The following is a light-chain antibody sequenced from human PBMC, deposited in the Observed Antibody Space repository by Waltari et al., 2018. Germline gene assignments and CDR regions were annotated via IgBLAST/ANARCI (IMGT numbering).Light chain of an antibody. V-gene: IGLV3-21*01. CDR3: QVWDRSRDHV. J-gene: IGLJ1*01. CDR2: YNT. Sequence: SYVLTQPPSVSVAPGETATITCGGDSTGMGHVHWYQTRAGHAPRLVISYNTVRPSGIPERFSGSTSGRTATLTISRVEAGEEADYYCQVWDRSRDHVFGTATKVTVL. CDR1: STGMGH.